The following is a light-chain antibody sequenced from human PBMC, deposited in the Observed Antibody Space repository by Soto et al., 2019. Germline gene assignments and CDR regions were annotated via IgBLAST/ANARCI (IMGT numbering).Light chain of an antibody. J-gene: IGKJ1*01. CDR1: QSISTF. Sequence: EIVMTQSPATLSVSPGERATLSCRASQSISTFLAWYQQRPGQTPRLLIYDASNRAPGIPARFSGSGSGTEFTLTISSLQSEDFAVYYCQQYGSSGTFGQGTKVDIK. CDR2: DAS. CDR3: QQYGSSGT. V-gene: IGKV3D-15*01.